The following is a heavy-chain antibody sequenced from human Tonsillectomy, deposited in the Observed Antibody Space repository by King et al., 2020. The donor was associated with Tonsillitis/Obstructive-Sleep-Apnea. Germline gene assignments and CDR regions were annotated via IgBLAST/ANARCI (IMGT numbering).Heavy chain of an antibody. CDR2: ISGGSDTI. CDR1: GFTFSTYS. CDR3: ARIFGTTVTIYYYMDV. Sequence: VQLVESGGSLVQPGGSLRLSCAASGFTFSTYSMNWVRQAPGKGLEWVSYISGGSDTIHYVDSVKGRFTISRDNAKNSLYLQMNSLRDEDTAVYYCARIFGTTVTIYYYMDVWGKGTMVTVSS. J-gene: IGHJ6*03. D-gene: IGHD4-17*01. V-gene: IGHV3-48*02.